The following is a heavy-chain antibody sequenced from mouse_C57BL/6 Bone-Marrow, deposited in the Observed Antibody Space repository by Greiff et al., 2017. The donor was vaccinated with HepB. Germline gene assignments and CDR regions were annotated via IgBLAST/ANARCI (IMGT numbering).Heavy chain of an antibody. J-gene: IGHJ1*03. CDR3: AGVSYYYGSSWYFDV. Sequence: KLVESGPGLVKPSQSLFLTCSITGFPITSGYYWIWIRQSPGKPLEWMGYITHSGETFYNPSLQSPISITRETSKNQFFLQLNSVTTEDTAMYYCAGVSYYYGSSWYFDVWGTGTTVTVSS. CDR2: ITHSGET. D-gene: IGHD1-1*01. V-gene: IGHV12-3*01. CDR1: GFPITSGYY.